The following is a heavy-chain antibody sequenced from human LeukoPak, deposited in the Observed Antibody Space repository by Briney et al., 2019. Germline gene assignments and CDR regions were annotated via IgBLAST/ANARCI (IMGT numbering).Heavy chain of an antibody. J-gene: IGHJ4*02. V-gene: IGHV4-39*01. CDR2: IRYSGTT. CDR3: ARRPPRSYFDY. Sequence: PSETLPLTCIVSGDSLRSGNYYWPWIRQPPGEGLEWIGSIRYSGTTYYNPSLKSRVTISVDTSKNQFSLRLNSVTATDTAFYYCARRPPRSYFDYWGQGILVTVSS. CDR1: GDSLRSGNYY.